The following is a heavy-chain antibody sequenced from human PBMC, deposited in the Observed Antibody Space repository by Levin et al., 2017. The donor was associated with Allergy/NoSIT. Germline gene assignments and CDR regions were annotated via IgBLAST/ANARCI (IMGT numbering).Heavy chain of an antibody. CDR1: GFTFSGAA. D-gene: IGHD5-24*01. V-gene: IGHV3-73*01. CDR3: THLGGDGNHPRGY. Sequence: GESLKISCAASGFTFSGAAIHWVRQASGKGLEWVGRIRSKASSYATAYDASVKGRFTISRDDSRDTAYLQMSSLKSEDTAVYYCTHLGGDGNHPRGYWGQGTLVTVSS. J-gene: IGHJ4*02. CDR2: IRSKASSYAT.